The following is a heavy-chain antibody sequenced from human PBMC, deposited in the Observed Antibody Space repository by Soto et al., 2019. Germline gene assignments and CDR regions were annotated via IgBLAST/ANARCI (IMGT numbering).Heavy chain of an antibody. CDR1: GFSFGTYW. CDR2: IKEDGSEE. Sequence: EVQLVESGGGLVQPGGSLRLSCAASGFSFGTYWISWVRQAPGKGLEWVANIKEDGSEEDYVDSVKGRFTISRDNAKNSLYLQMKSLRAEDTAMYYCARDEGCGGGSCYSIWRYWGQGTLVTVSP. J-gene: IGHJ4*02. D-gene: IGHD2-15*01. CDR3: ARDEGCGGGSCYSIWRY. V-gene: IGHV3-7*01.